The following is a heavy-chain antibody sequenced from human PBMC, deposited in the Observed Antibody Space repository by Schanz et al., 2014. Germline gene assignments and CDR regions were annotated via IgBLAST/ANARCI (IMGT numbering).Heavy chain of an antibody. D-gene: IGHD3-9*01. CDR2: IYLSDGST. CDR3: AFDRDDAYDI. J-gene: IGHJ3*02. V-gene: IGHV1-46*01. CDR1: GYTFTNYY. Sequence: QVQLVQSGAEVKKPGASVKLSCKASGYTFTNYYIHWVRQAPGQGLEWMGRIYLSDGSTRYAQKFQGTVTRTRAKTTTTLYMDMSRPIAEDTAVYYCAFDRDDAYDIWGQGTTVTVSS.